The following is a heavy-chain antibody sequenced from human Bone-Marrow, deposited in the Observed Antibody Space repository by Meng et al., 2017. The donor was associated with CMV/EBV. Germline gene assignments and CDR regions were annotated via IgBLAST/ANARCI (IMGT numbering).Heavy chain of an antibody. CDR3: AKEKYGGAGWAFYHGIDV. J-gene: IGHJ6*02. D-gene: IGHD4-23*01. CDR1: GFTFSSYG. CDR2: IKQDGSEK. Sequence: GESLKISCAASGFTFSSYGMHWVRQAPGKGLEWVANIKQDGSEKYYVDSVKGRFTISRDNAKNSLYLQMNSLRAEDTAVYYCAKEKYGGAGWAFYHGIDVWGQGTAVTVSS. V-gene: IGHV3-7*03.